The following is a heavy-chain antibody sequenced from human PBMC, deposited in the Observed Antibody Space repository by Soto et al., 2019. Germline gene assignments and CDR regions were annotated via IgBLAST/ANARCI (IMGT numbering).Heavy chain of an antibody. CDR1: GFTFSSYS. CDR3: ASSDSSYYYYYGMDV. J-gene: IGHJ6*02. Sequence: PGGSLRLSCAASGFTFSSYSMNWVRQAPGKGLEWVSSISSSSYIYYADSVKGRFTISRDNAKNSLYLQMNSLRAEDTAVYYCASSDSSYYYYYGMDVWGQGTTVTVSS. V-gene: IGHV3-21*01. D-gene: IGHD4-4*01. CDR2: ISSSSYI.